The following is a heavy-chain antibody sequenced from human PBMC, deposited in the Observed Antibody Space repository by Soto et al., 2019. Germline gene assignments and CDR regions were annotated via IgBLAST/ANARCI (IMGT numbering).Heavy chain of an antibody. Sequence: PGGSLRLSCAASGFTFSNYAMHWVRQAPGKGLEWVSDISGSAGSTHFADSVKGRFTISRDNSKNTLYLQMNSLRAEDTAVYYCAKEAFYNGGTCYFDYWGQGTLVTVSS. D-gene: IGHD2-15*01. V-gene: IGHV3-23*01. CDR2: ISGSAGST. CDR1: GFTFSNYA. J-gene: IGHJ4*02. CDR3: AKEAFYNGGTCYFDY.